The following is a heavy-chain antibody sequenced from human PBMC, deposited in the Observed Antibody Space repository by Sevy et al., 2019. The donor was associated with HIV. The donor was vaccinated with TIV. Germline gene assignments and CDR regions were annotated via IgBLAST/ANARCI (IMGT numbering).Heavy chain of an antibody. V-gene: IGHV3-48*02. Sequence: GGSLRLSCAASGFRFSSFAMIWVRQAPGKGLEWVSEICGGDGSTYYADSVKGRFTISRDNAKNSLYLQMNSLRDEDTAVYYCARGAERYYYDSSGYGYWGQGTLVTVSS. CDR3: ARGAERYYYDSSGYGY. CDR2: ICGGDGST. J-gene: IGHJ4*02. CDR1: GFRFSSFA. D-gene: IGHD3-22*01.